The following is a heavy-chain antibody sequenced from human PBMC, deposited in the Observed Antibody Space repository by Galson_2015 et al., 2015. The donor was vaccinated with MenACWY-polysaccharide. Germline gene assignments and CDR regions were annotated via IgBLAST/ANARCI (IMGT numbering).Heavy chain of an antibody. CDR3: ARDGQASSPYSMDV. J-gene: IGHJ6*02. CDR1: GFTFRSHA. CDR2: IWSGGNNK. Sequence: SLRLSGAAAGFTFRSHAMHGGRQAPGKGLEWVTQIWSGGNNKYYADSVKGRFTISRDDSENTVYLRMNSMRAEDTAVYYGARDGQASSPYSMDVWGQGTTVTVSS. V-gene: IGHV3-33*01.